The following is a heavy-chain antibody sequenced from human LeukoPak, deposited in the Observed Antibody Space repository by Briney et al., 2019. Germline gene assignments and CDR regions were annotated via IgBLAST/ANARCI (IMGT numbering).Heavy chain of an antibody. V-gene: IGHV3-21*01. D-gene: IGHD5-12*01. CDR2: ITSTSSYI. CDR1: GFTFSSYS. J-gene: IGHJ4*02. CDR3: VRRGPNNSGLDY. Sequence: PGGSLRLSCAASGFTFSSYSFNWVRQASGKGLEWVASITSTSSYIYYADSVQGRFAVSRDNAKNLLYLQMNSLRAEDTAVFYCVRRGPNNSGLDYWGQGTLVTVSS.